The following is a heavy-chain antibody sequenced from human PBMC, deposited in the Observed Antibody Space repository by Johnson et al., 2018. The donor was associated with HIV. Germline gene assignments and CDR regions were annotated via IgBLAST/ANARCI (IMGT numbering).Heavy chain of an antibody. Sequence: QVQLVESGGGLVKPGRSLRLSCAASGFTFSSYAMHWVRQAPGKGLEWVAVISYDGSNKYYADSVKGRFTISRDNSKNTLYLNIRSLRAEDTALYDFARRRYSSGWPTDAFDIWGQGTMVTVSS. J-gene: IGHJ3*02. V-gene: IGHV3-30-3*01. CDR3: ARRRYSSGWPTDAFDI. D-gene: IGHD6-19*01. CDR2: ISYDGSNK. CDR1: GFTFSSYA.